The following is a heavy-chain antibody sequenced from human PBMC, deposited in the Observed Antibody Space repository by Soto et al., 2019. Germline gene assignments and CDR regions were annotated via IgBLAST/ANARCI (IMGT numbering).Heavy chain of an antibody. V-gene: IGHV1-18*01. Sequence: ASVKVSCKASGYTFTSYGISWVRQAPGQGLEWMGWISAYNGNTNYAQKLQGRVTMTTDTSTSTAYMELRSLRSDDTAVYYCARGLSVRTVDTAMFTGLDAFDIWGQGTMVTVSS. CDR3: ARGLSVRTVDTAMFTGLDAFDI. J-gene: IGHJ3*02. CDR2: ISAYNGNT. D-gene: IGHD5-18*01. CDR1: GYTFTSYG.